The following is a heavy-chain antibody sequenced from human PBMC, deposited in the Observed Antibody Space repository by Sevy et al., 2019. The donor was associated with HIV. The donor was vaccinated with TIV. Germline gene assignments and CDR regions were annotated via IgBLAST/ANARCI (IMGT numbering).Heavy chain of an antibody. CDR2: IQSKTDGEST. V-gene: IGHV3-15*01. Sequence: GGSLRLSCVASRFTFSKAWMSWVRQAPGKGLEWVGRIQSKTDGESTDYAAPVKGRFTISRDDSKNTLYLQMDSLQTEDTGVYFCTSSSGGDSGNEPRSLSDMSYYYGMDVWGQGTTVTVSS. J-gene: IGHJ6*02. CDR3: TSSSGGDSGNEPRSLSDMSYYYGMDV. D-gene: IGHD5-12*01. CDR1: RFTFSKAW.